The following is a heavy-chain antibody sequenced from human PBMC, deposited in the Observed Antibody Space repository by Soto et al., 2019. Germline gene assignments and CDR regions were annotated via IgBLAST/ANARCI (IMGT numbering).Heavy chain of an antibody. CDR3: ARIGSTITRSHFDS. Sequence: SGPTLVNPTPPLTLTCTFTGFSLSSSGVCVSWLRQPPGKALEWLARIDWDDDKYYSTSLKTRLTISKDTAKNQVVLTMTNMDPEDTGTYYCARIGSTITRSHFDSWGQGVLVTVSS. CDR1: GFSLSSSGVC. D-gene: IGHD4-4*01. CDR2: IDWDDDK. J-gene: IGHJ4*02. V-gene: IGHV2-70*11.